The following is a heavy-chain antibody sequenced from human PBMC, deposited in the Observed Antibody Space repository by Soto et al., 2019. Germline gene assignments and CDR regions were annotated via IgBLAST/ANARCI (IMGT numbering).Heavy chain of an antibody. CDR1: GFTFSSYA. CDR3: ARDLRYFNSRGYYGFFDY. J-gene: IGHJ4*02. D-gene: IGHD3-22*01. Sequence: QVHLVESGGGMVQPGRSLRLSCAASGFTFSSYAMHWVRQPPGKGLEWVSATSNDGVNEYYADSVTGRFTISRDNAKNTLFLQMNSLRPEDTAVYFCARDLRYFNSRGYYGFFDYRGQGTLVTISS. CDR2: TSNDGVNE. V-gene: IGHV3-30-3*01.